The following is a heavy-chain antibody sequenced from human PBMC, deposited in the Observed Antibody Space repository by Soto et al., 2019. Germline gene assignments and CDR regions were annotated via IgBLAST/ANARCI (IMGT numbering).Heavy chain of an antibody. Sequence: GASVKVSCKASGGSFSSYAISWVRQAPGQGLEWMGGIIPIFGTANYAQKFQGRVTIIADESTSTAYMELSSLRSEDTAVYYCARSVRDSWSGFYGGVWGQGTTVTVSS. CDR1: GGSFSSYA. V-gene: IGHV1-69*13. CDR2: IIPIFGTA. D-gene: IGHD3-3*01. CDR3: ARSVRDSWSGFYGGV. J-gene: IGHJ6*02.